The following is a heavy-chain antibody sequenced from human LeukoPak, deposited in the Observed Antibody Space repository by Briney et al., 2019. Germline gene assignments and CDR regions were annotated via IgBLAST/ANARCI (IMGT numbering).Heavy chain of an antibody. CDR2: INPNSGGT. D-gene: IGHD2-2*01. J-gene: IGHJ4*02. V-gene: IGHV1-2*06. CDR3: ARALLYCSSTSCYGVGGDY. CDR1: GYTFTGYY. Sequence: GASVKVSCKASGYTFTGYYMHWVRQAPGQRLEWMGRINPNSGGTNYAQKFQGRVTMTRDTSISTAYMELSRLRSDDTAVYYCARALLYCSSTSCYGVGGDYWGQGTLVTVSS.